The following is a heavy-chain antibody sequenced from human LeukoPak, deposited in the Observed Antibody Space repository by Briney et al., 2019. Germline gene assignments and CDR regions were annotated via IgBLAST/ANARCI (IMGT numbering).Heavy chain of an antibody. J-gene: IGHJ4*02. CDR2: IFYSGST. Sequence: SETLSLTCTVSGGSISSYYWSWIRQPPGKGLEWIGYIFYSGSTNYNPSLKSRVTISVDTSKNQFSLKLSSVTAADTAVYYCARGVSDYSYFARYYFDYWGQGTLVTVSS. CDR1: GGSISSYY. CDR3: ARGVSDYSYFARYYFDY. D-gene: IGHD4-11*01. V-gene: IGHV4-59*01.